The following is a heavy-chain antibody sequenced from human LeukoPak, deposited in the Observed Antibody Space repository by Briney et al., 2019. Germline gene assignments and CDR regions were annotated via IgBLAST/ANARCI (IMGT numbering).Heavy chain of an antibody. CDR3: ARYFDSSGWNYYFDL. CDR1: GVSISSYY. V-gene: IGHV4-59*01. D-gene: IGHD3-22*01. CDR2: IYYSGST. Sequence: PSETLSLTCTVSGVSISSYYWSWIRQPPGKGLEWIGYIYYSGSTNYNPSLKSRVTISLDMSRNQFSLKLNSVTAADTAVYYCARYFDSSGWNYYFDLWGRGTLVTVSS. J-gene: IGHJ2*01.